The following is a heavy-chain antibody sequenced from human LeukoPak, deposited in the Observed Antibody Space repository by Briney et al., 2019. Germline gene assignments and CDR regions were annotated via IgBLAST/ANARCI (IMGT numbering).Heavy chain of an antibody. V-gene: IGHV4-38-2*02. CDR2: IYHSGST. D-gene: IGHD2-15*01. CDR3: ARESRDGYCSGGSCY. Sequence: SETLSLTCTVSGYSISSGYYWGWIRQPPGQGLEWIGSIYHSGSTFDNPSLKSRVTISVDTSKNQFSLKLSSVTAADTAVYYCARESRDGYCSGGSCYWGQGTLVTVSS. J-gene: IGHJ4*02. CDR1: GYSISSGYY.